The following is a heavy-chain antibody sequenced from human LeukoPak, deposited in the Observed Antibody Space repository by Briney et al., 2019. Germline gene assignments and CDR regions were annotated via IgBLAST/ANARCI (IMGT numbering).Heavy chain of an antibody. D-gene: IGHD2-2*02. J-gene: IGHJ6*02. CDR2: INHSGST. CDR3: ARGPSDIVVVPAAIRKYCYYYGMDV. CDR1: GGSFSGYY. V-gene: IGHV4-34*01. Sequence: SETLSLTCAVYGGSFSGYYWSWIRQPPGKGLEWIGEINHSGSTNYNPSLKSRVTISVDTSKNQFSLKLSSVTAADTAVYYCARGPSDIVVVPAAIRKYCYYYGMDVWGQGTTVTVSS.